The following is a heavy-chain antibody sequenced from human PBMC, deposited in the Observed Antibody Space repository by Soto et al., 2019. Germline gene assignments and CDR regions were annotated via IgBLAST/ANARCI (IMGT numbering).Heavy chain of an antibody. CDR2: INHSGST. CDR1: VESFSGYY. Sequence: XETLSLTCAVYVESFSGYYWSWIRHPPGKWLEWIGEINHSGSTNYNPSLKSRVTISVDTSKNQFSLKLSSVTAADTAVYYCARGRIYDCVWGRSRYHFHYWGQGTLDTVSS. V-gene: IGHV4-34*01. D-gene: IGHD3-16*02. CDR3: ARGRIYDCVWGRSRYHFHY. J-gene: IGHJ4*02.